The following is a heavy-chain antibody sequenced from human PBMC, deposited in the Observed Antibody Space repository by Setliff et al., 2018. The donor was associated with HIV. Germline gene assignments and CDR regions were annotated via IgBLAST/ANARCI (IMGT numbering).Heavy chain of an antibody. CDR1: SGSISSGYY. Sequence: SETLSLTCAVSSGSISSGYYWGWIRQPPGKGLEWIGSFYRSGNTYYNPSLKSRVTISVDTSKNQFSLKVNSVTAADTAVYYCARLYRFSSGYSLGGFDYWGQGTLVTVSS. V-gene: IGHV4-38-2*01. CDR3: ARLYRFSSGYSLGGFDY. D-gene: IGHD3-22*01. J-gene: IGHJ4*02. CDR2: FYRSGNT.